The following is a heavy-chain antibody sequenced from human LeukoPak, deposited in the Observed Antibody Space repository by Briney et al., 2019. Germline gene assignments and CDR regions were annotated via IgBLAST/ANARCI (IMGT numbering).Heavy chain of an antibody. Sequence: PGGSLRLSCAASGITFSSYTMNWVRQAPGKGLEWVSSISTSSSYIYYADSVKGRFTIPRDNAKNSLYLQMNSLRAEDTAVYYCARRYGDYVGSFEYWGQGTLVTVSS. CDR3: ARRYGDYVGSFEY. V-gene: IGHV3-21*01. CDR2: ISTSSSYI. CDR1: GITFSSYT. J-gene: IGHJ4*02. D-gene: IGHD4-17*01.